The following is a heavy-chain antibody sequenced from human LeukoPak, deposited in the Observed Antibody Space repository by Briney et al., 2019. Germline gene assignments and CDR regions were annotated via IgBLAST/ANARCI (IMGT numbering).Heavy chain of an antibody. CDR1: GFTFTEYW. CDR2: IKQDGSEV. V-gene: IGHV3-7*01. Sequence: GGSLRLSCAASGFTFTEYWMAWVRQAPGQRLEWVANIKQDGSEVYYVDSVEGRFTISRDSAKNSVYLQMNSLGVEDTAVYFCAREAYCGGPSCFAVSYMDVWGEGTTVIVSS. D-gene: IGHD2-21*01. CDR3: AREAYCGGPSCFAVSYMDV. J-gene: IGHJ6*03.